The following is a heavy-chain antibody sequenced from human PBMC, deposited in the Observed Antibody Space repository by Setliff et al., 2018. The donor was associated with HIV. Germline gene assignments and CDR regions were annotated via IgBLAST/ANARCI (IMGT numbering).Heavy chain of an antibody. CDR3: TRVMGATTGFHDY. V-gene: IGHV1-3*01. J-gene: IGHJ4*02. Sequence: ASVKVSCKASGYTLTSYAMHWVRQAPGQRLEWIGCINAGNDNTKYSQNFQGRVTITKDTSASTVYMELSSLRSEDTALYYCTRVMGATTGFHDYWGQGTLVTVSS. CDR1: GYTLTSYA. D-gene: IGHD1-26*01. CDR2: INAGNDNT.